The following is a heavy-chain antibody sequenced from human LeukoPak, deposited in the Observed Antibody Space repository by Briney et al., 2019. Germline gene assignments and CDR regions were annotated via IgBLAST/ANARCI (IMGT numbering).Heavy chain of an antibody. CDR1: GYTFTSYD. CDR3: ARVGVVGATFAFDI. D-gene: IGHD1-26*01. V-gene: IGHV1-8*01. J-gene: IGHJ3*02. Sequence: ASVKVSCKASGYTFTSYDINWVRQATGQGLEWMGWMNPNSGNTGYAQKFRGRVTMTRSTSISTAYMELSSLRPEDTAVYYCARVGVVGATFAFDIWGQGTMVTVSS. CDR2: MNPNSGNT.